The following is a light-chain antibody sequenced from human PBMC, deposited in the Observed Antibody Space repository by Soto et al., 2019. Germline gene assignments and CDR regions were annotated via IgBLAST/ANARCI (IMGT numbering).Light chain of an antibody. V-gene: IGKV3-15*01. J-gene: IGKJ1*01. Sequence: EVVMTQSPATLSMSPGERATLSRRASQSVSSCLAWYQQKPGQAPRLLIYGASTRATGIPDRFSGSGSETEFTLTISSLQAEDFAIYYCQHYNNWWTFGQGTKVEIK. CDR2: GAS. CDR1: QSVSSC. CDR3: QHYNNWWT.